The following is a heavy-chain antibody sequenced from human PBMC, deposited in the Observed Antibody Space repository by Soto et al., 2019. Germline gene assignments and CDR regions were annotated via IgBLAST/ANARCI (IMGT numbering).Heavy chain of an antibody. J-gene: IGHJ4*02. CDR1: GDSITSGDYY. D-gene: IGHD3-16*01. Sequence: QLQESGPGLVKPSQTLSLTCTVSGDSITSGDYYWSWIRQPPVKGLEWIGYIYYSGNTNYNPSRKSRVIMSVDTYKSQSSLKLTSVTAAVTAVYYCASLVGLVWGGVSPAESWGSYYFDNWGQGTLVTVSS. V-gene: IGHV4-30-4*01. CDR2: IYYSGNT. CDR3: ASLVGLVWGGVSPAESWGSYYFDN.